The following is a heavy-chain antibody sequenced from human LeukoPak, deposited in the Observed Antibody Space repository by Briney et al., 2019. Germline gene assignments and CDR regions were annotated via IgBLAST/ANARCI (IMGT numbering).Heavy chain of an antibody. CDR3: ASGIDWPDY. D-gene: IGHD3-9*01. J-gene: IGHJ4*02. Sequence: GGSLRLSCAASGFTFNSHWMHWVRQAPGKGLVWVSRINSDGGSAYYADSVKGRFTMSRDNVKNTLYLQMNSLRVDDTAVYYCASGIDWPDYWGQGTLVTVSS. V-gene: IGHV3-74*01. CDR2: INSDGGSA. CDR1: GFTFNSHW.